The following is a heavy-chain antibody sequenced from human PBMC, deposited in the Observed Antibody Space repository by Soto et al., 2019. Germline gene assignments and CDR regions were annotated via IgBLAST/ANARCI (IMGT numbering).Heavy chain of an antibody. D-gene: IGHD3-10*01. J-gene: IGHJ4*02. CDR3: AISFPIRARGPTDTDFDY. Sequence: QVQLVQSGAEVKKPGASVKVSCKASGYTFTGYCMHWVRQAPGQGLEWMGWIHPNSGGTNYAQKFQGWVTMTRDTSISTAYMELSRLRSDDTAGYYGAISFPIRARGPTDTDFDYWGQGTLVTVSS. V-gene: IGHV1-2*04. CDR1: GYTFTGYC. CDR2: IHPNSGGT.